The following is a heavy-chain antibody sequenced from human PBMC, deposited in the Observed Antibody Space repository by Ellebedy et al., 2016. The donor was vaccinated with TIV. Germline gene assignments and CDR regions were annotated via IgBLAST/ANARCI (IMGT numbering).Heavy chain of an antibody. J-gene: IGHJ4*02. CDR1: GFSLSTSGVG. V-gene: IGHV2-5*02. CDR3: AHRGFYNLEHYYGSGSYYKPFDY. CDR2: IYWDDDK. D-gene: IGHD3-10*01. Sequence: SGPTLVXPTQTLTLTCTFSGFSLSTSGVGVGWIRQPPGKALEWLALIYWDDDKRYSPSLKSRLTITKDTSKNQVVLTMTNMDPVDTATYYCAHRGFYNLEHYYGSGSYYKPFDYWGQGTLVTVSS.